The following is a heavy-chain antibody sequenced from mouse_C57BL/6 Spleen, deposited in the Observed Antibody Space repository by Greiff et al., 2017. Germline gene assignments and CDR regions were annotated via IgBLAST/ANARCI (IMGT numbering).Heavy chain of an antibody. D-gene: IGHD1-1*01. Sequence: VQLKESGGGLVKPGGSLKLSCAASGFTFSDYGMHWVRQAPEKGLEWVAYISRGSSTIYYADTVKGRFTISTDNAKNTLFLPMTSLRSEDTAMYYFARSDYGSTYYFDYWGQGTTLTVSS. V-gene: IGHV5-17*01. J-gene: IGHJ2*01. CDR3: ARSDYGSTYYFDY. CDR1: GFTFSDYG. CDR2: ISRGSSTI.